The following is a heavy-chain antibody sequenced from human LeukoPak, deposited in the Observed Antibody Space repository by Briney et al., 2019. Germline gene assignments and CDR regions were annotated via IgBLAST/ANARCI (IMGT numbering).Heavy chain of an antibody. V-gene: IGHV3-33*01. D-gene: IGHD5-24*01. CDR1: GFTFSSYG. CDR3: AREVDMAATFFDY. Sequence: PGRSLRLSCAASGFTFSSYGMHWVRQAPGKGLEWVAVIWYDGSNKYYADSVKGRFTLSRGNSKNTLYLQMNSLRVEDTAVYYCAREVDMAATFFDYWGQGTLVTVSS. CDR2: IWYDGSNK. J-gene: IGHJ4*02.